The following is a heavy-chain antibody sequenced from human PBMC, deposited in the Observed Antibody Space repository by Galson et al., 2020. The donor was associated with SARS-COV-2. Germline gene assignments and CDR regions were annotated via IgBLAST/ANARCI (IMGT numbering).Heavy chain of an antibody. CDR1: GSTFSSCA. CDR3: ATQGPLTGYWSSGGHYYLDY. CDR2: ISSSGTIT. V-gene: IGHV3-23*01. J-gene: IGHJ4*01. Sequence: GGSLRLSCEASGSTFSSCAMNWVRQCPGKGLEWLSVISSSGTITQYADSVEGRFTVSRDNSKNTLYLQMNSLRAEDTAVYYCATQGPLTGYWSSGGHYYLDYWGHGTLVTVSS. D-gene: IGHD3-9*01.